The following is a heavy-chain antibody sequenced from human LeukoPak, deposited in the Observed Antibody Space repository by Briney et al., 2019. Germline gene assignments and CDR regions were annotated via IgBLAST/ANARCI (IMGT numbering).Heavy chain of an antibody. CDR1: GFTFSNYG. Sequence: GGSLRLSCGASGFTFSNYGMLWVRQAPGKGLDWVAFIRYDGNNKLYADPVKGRFTISRDNSKNTLYLHINSLRSEDTAVYYCARGPPPSGSYDYYYMDVWGKGTTVTVSS. CDR2: IRYDGNNK. J-gene: IGHJ6*03. D-gene: IGHD1-26*01. CDR3: ARGPPPSGSYDYYYMDV. V-gene: IGHV3-30*02.